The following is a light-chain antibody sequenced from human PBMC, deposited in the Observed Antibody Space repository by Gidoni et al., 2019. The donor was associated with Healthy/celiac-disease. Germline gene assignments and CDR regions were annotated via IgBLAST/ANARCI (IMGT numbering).Light chain of an antibody. V-gene: IGKV3-15*01. CDR1: QSVSSI. CDR2: GAS. CDR3: QQYNNWPFP. Sequence: ELVMTRSPATLSVSPGERATLSCRASQSVSSILAWYQQKPGQAPRLLIYGASTRATGIPARFSGSGSGTAFTLTISSLQSADFAVYYCQQYNNWPFPFGQGTRLEIK. J-gene: IGKJ5*01.